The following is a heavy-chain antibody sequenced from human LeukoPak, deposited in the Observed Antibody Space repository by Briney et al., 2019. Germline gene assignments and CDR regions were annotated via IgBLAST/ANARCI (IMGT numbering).Heavy chain of an antibody. D-gene: IGHD6-13*01. J-gene: IGHJ4*02. CDR1: GFTFNIFG. CDR2: LWADGNTA. V-gene: IGHV3-33*06. Sequence: PGGSLRLSCAASGFTFNIFGMHWVRQVPGNGLEWLAVLWADGNTAHYADSVKGRFTISRDSSENKLYLQMNRLRSEDTAVYYCVKESAADATFHFDYWGQGTLVTVSP. CDR3: VKESAADATFHFDY.